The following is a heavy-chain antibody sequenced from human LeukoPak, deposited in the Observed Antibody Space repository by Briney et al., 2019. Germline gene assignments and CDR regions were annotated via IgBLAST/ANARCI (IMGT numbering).Heavy chain of an antibody. CDR3: ATSEEGR. Sequence: GASVKVSCKASGHTFINYAIHWVRPGPGQRLEWVGWINVGNGDTKYSQRFQGRVTITRDTSASTAYMELSRLRSEDTAVYYCATSEEGRWGQGTLVTVSS. D-gene: IGHD2-15*01. V-gene: IGHV1-3*01. CDR2: INVGNGDT. J-gene: IGHJ4*02. CDR1: GHTFINYA.